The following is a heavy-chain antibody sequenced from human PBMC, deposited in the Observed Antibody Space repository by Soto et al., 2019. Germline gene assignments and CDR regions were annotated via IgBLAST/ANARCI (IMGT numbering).Heavy chain of an antibody. D-gene: IGHD3-3*01. Sequence: GASVKVSCKASGYTFTSYGISWVRQAPGQGLEWMGWISAYNGNTNYAQKLQGRVTMTTDTSTSTAYMELRSLRSDDTAVYYCARDQYYDFWSGPYYYYGMDVWGQGTTVTVS. V-gene: IGHV1-18*01. CDR3: ARDQYYDFWSGPYYYYGMDV. J-gene: IGHJ6*02. CDR1: GYTFTSYG. CDR2: ISAYNGNT.